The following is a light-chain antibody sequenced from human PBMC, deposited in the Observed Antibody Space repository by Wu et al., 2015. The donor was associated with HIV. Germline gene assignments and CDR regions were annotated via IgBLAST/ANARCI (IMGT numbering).Light chain of an antibody. CDR3: HQYNDWPRT. Sequence: IVMTQSPATLSASPGERATLSCRASQTLSSNVAWYQQKPGQAPRLLIYGASTRATGIPARFSGSVSGTEFTLTITSLQSEDFAVYYCHQYNDWPRTFGQGTRVEFK. J-gene: IGKJ1*01. CDR2: GAS. V-gene: IGKV3-15*01. CDR1: QTLSSN.